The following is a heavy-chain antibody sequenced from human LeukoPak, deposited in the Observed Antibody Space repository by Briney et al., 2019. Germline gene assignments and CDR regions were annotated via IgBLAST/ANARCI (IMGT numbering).Heavy chain of an antibody. V-gene: IGHV3-33*01. CDR2: IWYDGSNK. Sequence: PGRSLRLSCAASGFTFSSYGMHWVRQAPGKGLEWAAVIWYDGSNKYYADSVKGRFTISRDNSKNTLYLQMNSLRAEDTAVYYCARDLQMSVDIVATIKDSGTDAFDIWGQGTMVTVSS. CDR1: GFTFSSYG. D-gene: IGHD5-12*01. CDR3: ARDLQMSVDIVATIKDSGTDAFDI. J-gene: IGHJ3*02.